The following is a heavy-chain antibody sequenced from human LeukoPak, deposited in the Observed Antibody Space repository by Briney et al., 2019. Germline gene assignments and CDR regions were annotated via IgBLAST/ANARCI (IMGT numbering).Heavy chain of an antibody. V-gene: IGHV4-61*02. CDR2: IYTSGST. CDR1: GGSISSGSYH. D-gene: IGHD1-26*01. Sequence: TLSLTCTVSGGSISSGSYHWSWIRQPAGKGLEWIGRIYTSGSTNYNPSLKSRVTISVDTSKNQFSLKLSSVTAADTAVYYCARLSPWDNAFDIWGQGTMVTVSS. J-gene: IGHJ3*02. CDR3: ARLSPWDNAFDI.